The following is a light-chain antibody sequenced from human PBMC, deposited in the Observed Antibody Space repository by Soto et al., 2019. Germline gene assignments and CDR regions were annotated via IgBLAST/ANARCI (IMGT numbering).Light chain of an antibody. CDR2: GNI. V-gene: IGLV1-40*01. J-gene: IGLJ2*01. CDR3: QSYDSSLSGWV. CDR1: SSNIGAGHD. Sequence: QSVLTQPPSVSAAPGQRVPISCTGSSSNIGAGHDVHWYRQLPGTAPKLLIYGNINRPSGVPDRFSGSQSGTSPSLAITGLQAEDEADYYCQSYDSSLSGWVFGGGTKLTVL.